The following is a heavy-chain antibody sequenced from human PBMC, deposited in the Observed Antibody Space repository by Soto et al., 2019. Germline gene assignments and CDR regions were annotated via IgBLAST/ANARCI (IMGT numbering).Heavy chain of an antibody. Sequence: PSETLSLTCTVSCGSISSYYWSWIRQPPGKGLEWIGYIYYSGSTNYNPSLKSRVTISVDTSKNQFSLKLSSVTAADTAVYYCARDYGGNSDYWGQGTLVTVSS. CDR3: ARDYGGNSDY. CDR1: CGSISSYY. J-gene: IGHJ4*02. CDR2: IYYSGST. D-gene: IGHD4-17*01. V-gene: IGHV4-59*01.